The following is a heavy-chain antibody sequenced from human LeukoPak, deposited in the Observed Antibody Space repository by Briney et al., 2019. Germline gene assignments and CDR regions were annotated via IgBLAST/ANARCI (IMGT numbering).Heavy chain of an antibody. CDR2: IYPGDSDT. Sequence: GESLKISCTSSGYSYTSYWIGWVRQMPGKGLEYMGVIYPGDSDTRYSPSFQGQVTISADKSISTAYLQWSSLKASDTAMYYCARLTSSWFFDYWGQGTLVTVSS. CDR1: GYSYTSYW. D-gene: IGHD6-13*01. CDR3: ARLTSSWFFDY. J-gene: IGHJ4*02. V-gene: IGHV5-51*01.